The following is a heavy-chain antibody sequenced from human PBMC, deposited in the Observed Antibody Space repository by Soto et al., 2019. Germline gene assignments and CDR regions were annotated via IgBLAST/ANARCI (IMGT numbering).Heavy chain of an antibody. J-gene: IGHJ3*02. CDR2: ISGSGGST. D-gene: IGHD6-13*01. V-gene: IGHV3-23*01. Sequence: GGSLRLSCAASGFTFSSYAMSWVRQAPGKGLEWVSAISGSGGSTYYADSVKGRFTISRDNSKNTLYLQMNSLRAEDTAVYYCAKDRSSSWYPSFAFDIWGQGTMVTVSS. CDR1: GFTFSSYA. CDR3: AKDRSSSWYPSFAFDI.